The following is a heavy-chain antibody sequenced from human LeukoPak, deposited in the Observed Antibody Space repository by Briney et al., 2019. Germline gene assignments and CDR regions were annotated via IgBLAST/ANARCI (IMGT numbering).Heavy chain of an antibody. J-gene: IGHJ4*02. Sequence: GGSLRLSCAASGFTVSSNDMSWVRQAPGKGVEWVSVFYRGGSTYHADSVKGRFTISRDISKNTLYLQMNSLRAEDTAVYYCARDWGAGYWGQGTLVTVSS. CDR1: GFTVSSND. CDR3: ARDWGAGY. CDR2: FYRGGST. D-gene: IGHD3-16*01. V-gene: IGHV3-66*01.